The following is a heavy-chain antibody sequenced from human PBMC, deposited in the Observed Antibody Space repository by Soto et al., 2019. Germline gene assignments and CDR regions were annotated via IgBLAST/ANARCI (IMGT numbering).Heavy chain of an antibody. CDR3: STPSGLRHHFDY. J-gene: IGHJ4*02. CDR1: GGSISSSSYY. Sequence: QLQLQESGPGLVKPSETLSLTCTVSGGSISSSSYYWGWIRQPPGKGLEWIGSIYYSGSTYYNPSLKSRVTISVDTSKNQFSLKLSSVTAADTAVYYCSTPSGLRHHFDYWGQGTLVTVSS. CDR2: IYYSGST. V-gene: IGHV4-39*01. D-gene: IGHD4-17*01.